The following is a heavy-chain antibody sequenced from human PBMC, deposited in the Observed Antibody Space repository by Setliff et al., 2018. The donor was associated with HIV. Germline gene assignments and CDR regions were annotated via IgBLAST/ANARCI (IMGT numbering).Heavy chain of an antibody. CDR3: ARGYSAAGTLYYYGMDV. J-gene: IGHJ6*02. V-gene: IGHV1-18*01. CDR2: ISAYNGNT. Sequence: GASVKVSCKASGYTFTSYGISWVRQAPGQGLEWMGWISAYNGNTNYAQKLQGSVTMTTDTSTSTAYMELRSLRSDDTAVYYCARGYSAAGTLYYYGMDVWGQGTTVTVSS. D-gene: IGHD6-13*01. CDR1: GYTFTSYG.